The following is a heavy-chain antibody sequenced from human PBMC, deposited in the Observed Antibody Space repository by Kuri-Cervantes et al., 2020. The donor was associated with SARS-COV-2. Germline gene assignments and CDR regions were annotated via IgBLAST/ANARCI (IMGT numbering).Heavy chain of an antibody. CDR1: GFTFSGSA. D-gene: IGHD3-22*01. V-gene: IGHV3-73*01. J-gene: IGHJ4*02. Sequence: GGSLRLSCAASGFTFSGSAMHWVRQASGKGLEWAGRIRSKANSYATAYAASVKGRFTISRDDSKNTAYLQMNSLKTEDTAVYYCTTGPDRYYYDSSGFDYWGQGTLVTVSS. CDR3: TTGPDRYYYDSSGFDY. CDR2: IRSKANSYAT.